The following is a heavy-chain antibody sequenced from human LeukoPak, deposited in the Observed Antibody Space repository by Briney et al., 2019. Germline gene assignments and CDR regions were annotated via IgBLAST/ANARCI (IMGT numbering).Heavy chain of an antibody. CDR1: GGSISGDY. Sequence: SQTLSLTCTVSGGSISGDYWSWIRQPPGKGLEWIGYIYYTGSTNYNPSLKSRITISVDTSKSQFSLKLSSVTAADTAVYYCAKLGHSSSYSFYYYIDVWGKGTTVTVSS. J-gene: IGHJ6*03. V-gene: IGHV4-59*01. CDR2: IYYTGST. D-gene: IGHD6-13*01. CDR3: AKLGHSSSYSFYYYIDV.